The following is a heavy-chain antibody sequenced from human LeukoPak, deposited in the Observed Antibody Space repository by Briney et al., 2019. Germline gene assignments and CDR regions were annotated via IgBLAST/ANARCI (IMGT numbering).Heavy chain of an antibody. CDR3: ARGVSLVGANRGSLDY. J-gene: IGHJ4*02. Sequence: SETLSLTCTVSGGSISSGGYYWSWIRQPPGKGLEWIGYIYHSGSTYYNPSLKSRVTISVDRSKNQFSLKLSSVTAADTAVYYCARGVSLVGANRGSLDYWGQGTLVTGSS. CDR1: GGSISSGGYY. V-gene: IGHV4-30-2*01. CDR2: IYHSGST. D-gene: IGHD1-26*01.